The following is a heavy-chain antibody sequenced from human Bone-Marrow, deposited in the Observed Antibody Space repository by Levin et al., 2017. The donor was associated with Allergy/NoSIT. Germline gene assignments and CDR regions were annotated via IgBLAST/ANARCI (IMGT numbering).Heavy chain of an antibody. CDR1: GFTFSSYG. D-gene: IGHD3-9*01. Sequence: PGASVKVSCAASGFTFSSYGMHWVRQAPGKGLEWVAVISYDGSNKYYADSVKGRFTISRDNSKNTLYLQMNSLRAEDTAVYYCAKDGAIFGGQGTLVTVSS. CDR3: AKDGAIF. CDR2: ISYDGSNK. V-gene: IGHV3-30*18. J-gene: IGHJ4*02.